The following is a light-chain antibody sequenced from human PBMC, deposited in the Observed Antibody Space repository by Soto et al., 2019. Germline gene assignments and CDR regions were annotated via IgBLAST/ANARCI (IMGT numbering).Light chain of an antibody. J-gene: IGKJ2*01. CDR3: QQYYSTPYT. Sequence: DIVMTQSPDSLAVSLGERATINCKSGQSVLYSSNNKNYLAWYQQKPGQPPKLLIYWASIRESGVPDRFSGSGSGTDFTLTISSQQAEDVAVYYCQQYYSTPYTFGQGTKLEIK. V-gene: IGKV4-1*01. CDR2: WAS. CDR1: QSVLYSSNNKNY.